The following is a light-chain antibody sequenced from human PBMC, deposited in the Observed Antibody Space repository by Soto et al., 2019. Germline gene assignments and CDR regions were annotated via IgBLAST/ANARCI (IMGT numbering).Light chain of an antibody. J-gene: IGKJ1*01. CDR2: RAC. CDR3: QQYDSYST. Sequence: DIQMTQSPSTLSASVGDRVTITCRASQSINDWLAWYQQKPGKAPKLLIYRACNLESGVPSRFSASGSETDFTLTISSLQPDDFATYYCQQYDSYSTFGQGTKVEIK. V-gene: IGKV1-5*03. CDR1: QSINDW.